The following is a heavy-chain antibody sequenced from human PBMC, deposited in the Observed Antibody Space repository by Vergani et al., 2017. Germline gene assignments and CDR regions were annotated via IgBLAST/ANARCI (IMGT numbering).Heavy chain of an antibody. CDR2: IQFDGSNQ. V-gene: IGHV3-30*02. CDR3: AKHFRGWGIDY. D-gene: IGHD3-16*01. Sequence: QVQLVESGGGVFRRGGSLNLPFAPSEFTLGNFAMRWIRQGPGKGLEFVAFIQFDGSNQYYADSVKGRFTLSRDFSKNTLYLQMNSLRTDDTATYYCAKHFRGWGIDYWGQGTQVIVSS. CDR1: EFTLGNFA. J-gene: IGHJ4*02.